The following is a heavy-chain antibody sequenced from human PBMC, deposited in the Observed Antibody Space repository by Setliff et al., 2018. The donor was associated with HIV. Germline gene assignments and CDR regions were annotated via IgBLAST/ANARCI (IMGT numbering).Heavy chain of an antibody. CDR3: GRHTAYNIMRCSGVAY. V-gene: IGHV3-21*01. CDR1: GFTFRSYS. D-gene: IGHD3-10*02. Sequence: WASVKVSCEASGFTFRSYSMNWVRQAPGKGLEWVASISSAVDDVYYADSVRGRFTISRDNSKNSLFLQMNRLRAEDTAVYYCGRHTAYNIMRCSGVAYWGQGALVTVSS. CDR2: ISSAVDDV. J-gene: IGHJ4*02.